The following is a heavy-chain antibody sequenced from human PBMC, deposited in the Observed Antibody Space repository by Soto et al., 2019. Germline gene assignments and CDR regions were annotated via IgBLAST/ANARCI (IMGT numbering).Heavy chain of an antibody. CDR2: ISGSGGST. CDR1: GFTFSSYA. Sequence: GGSLRLSCAASGFTFSSYAMSWVRQAPGKGLEWVSAISGSGGSTYYADSVKGRFTISRDNSKNTLYLQMNSLRAEETAVYYCAKDVKYSSSSGLDRLGWFDPWGQGTLVTVSS. V-gene: IGHV3-23*01. D-gene: IGHD6-6*01. J-gene: IGHJ5*02. CDR3: AKDVKYSSSSGLDRLGWFDP.